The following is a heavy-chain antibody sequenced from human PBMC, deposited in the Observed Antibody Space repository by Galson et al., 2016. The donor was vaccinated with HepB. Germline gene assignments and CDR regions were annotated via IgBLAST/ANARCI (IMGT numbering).Heavy chain of an antibody. Sequence: QSGAEVKKPGESLKISCKGSGYSFSTYWIAWVRQMPGKGLEWMGIIYPGDSDTRYSPSFQGRVTISADKSISTAYLQWSSLKASDSAMYYCARETGLYGDYALDFWGQGTLVTVSS. V-gene: IGHV5-51*01. CDR2: IYPGDSDT. CDR1: GYSFSTYW. D-gene: IGHD4-17*01. J-gene: IGHJ4*02. CDR3: ARETGLYGDYALDF.